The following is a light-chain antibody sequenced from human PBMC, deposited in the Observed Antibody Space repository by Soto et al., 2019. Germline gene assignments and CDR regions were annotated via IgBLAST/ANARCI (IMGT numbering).Light chain of an antibody. J-gene: IGLJ1*01. CDR1: SSDVGGYSS. CDR2: EVS. V-gene: IGLV2-8*01. Sequence: QSVLTQPPSASGSPGQSVTISCTGTSSDVGGYSSVSWYQLHPGKAPKLMVYEVSKRPSGVPDRFSGSKSGNTASLTVSGLRAEDEADYYCSSYAGSNNYVFGTGTKVTVL. CDR3: SSYAGSNNYV.